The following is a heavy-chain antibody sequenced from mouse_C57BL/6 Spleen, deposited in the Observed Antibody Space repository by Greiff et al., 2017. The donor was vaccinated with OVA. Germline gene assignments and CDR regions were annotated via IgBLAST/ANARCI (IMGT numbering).Heavy chain of an antibody. CDR1: GYTFTDYE. Sequence: VQLQQSGAELVRPGASVTLSCKASGYTFTDYEMHWVKQTPVHGLEWIGAIDPATGGTAYNQKFKGKAILTADKSSSTAYMELRSLTSEDSAVYYCTRWLLRKENYFDYWGQGTTLTVSS. CDR3: TRWLLRKENYFDY. J-gene: IGHJ2*01. V-gene: IGHV1-15*01. CDR2: IDPATGGT. D-gene: IGHD2-3*01.